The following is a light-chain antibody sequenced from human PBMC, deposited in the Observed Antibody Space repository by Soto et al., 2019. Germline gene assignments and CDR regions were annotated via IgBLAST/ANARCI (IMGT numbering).Light chain of an antibody. CDR3: QSYDSSPSGYV. V-gene: IGLV1-40*01. J-gene: IGLJ1*01. CDR1: SSNIGAGYD. Sequence: QSVLTQPPSVSGAPGQRVTISCTGSSSNIGAGYDVHWYQQLPGTAPKLLIYANINRPAGVPDRFSGSKSGTSASLAITGLQAEDEADYYCQSYDSSPSGYVFITGTKVTVL. CDR2: ANI.